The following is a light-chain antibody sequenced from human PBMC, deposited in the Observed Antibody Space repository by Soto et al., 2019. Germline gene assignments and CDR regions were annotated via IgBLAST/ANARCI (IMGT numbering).Light chain of an antibody. CDR1: QSVSSY. Sequence: EIVCTQGRGTLSLSPGERATLSGMSSQSVSSYLAWYQQKPGQAPRLLIYDIFKRPTGIPARFSGSGSGPDFTLTISSLEPEDFAVYYCQQRSNWPFTFGPGTKVDI. J-gene: IGKJ3*01. CDR3: QQRSNWPFT. CDR2: DIF. V-gene: IGKV3-11*01.